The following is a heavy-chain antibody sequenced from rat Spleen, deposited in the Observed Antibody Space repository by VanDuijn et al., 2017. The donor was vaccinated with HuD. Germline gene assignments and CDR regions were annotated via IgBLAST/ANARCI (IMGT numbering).Heavy chain of an antibody. J-gene: IGHJ1*01. D-gene: IGHD1-4*01. CDR1: GYSITSNY. Sequence: EVQLQESGPGLVKPSQSLSLTCSVTGYSITSNYWGWIRKFPGNKMEWMGYISYSGSTSYNPSLKSRISITRDTSKNQFFLQLNSVTTEDTATYYCARKVVPGYNYGYWYFDFWGPGTMVTVSS. CDR3: ARKVVPGYNYGYWYFDF. V-gene: IGHV3-1*01. CDR2: ISYSGST.